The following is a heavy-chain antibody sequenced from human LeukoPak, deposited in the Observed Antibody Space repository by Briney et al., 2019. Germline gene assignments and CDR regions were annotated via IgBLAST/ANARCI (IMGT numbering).Heavy chain of an antibody. CDR1: GFTFSSYG. Sequence: GGSLRLSSAASGFTFSSYGMHWVRQAPGKGLEWVAFIRSDGSNKYYADSVKGRFTISRDNSKNTLYLQMNSLRAEDTAVYYCAKKQWLVRGYYFDYWGQGTLVTVSS. D-gene: IGHD6-19*01. CDR3: AKKQWLVRGYYFDY. V-gene: IGHV3-30*02. J-gene: IGHJ4*02. CDR2: IRSDGSNK.